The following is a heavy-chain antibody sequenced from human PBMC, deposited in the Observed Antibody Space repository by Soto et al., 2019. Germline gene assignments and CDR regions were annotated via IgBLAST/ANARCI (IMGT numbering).Heavy chain of an antibody. D-gene: IGHD4-17*01. V-gene: IGHV2-26*01. J-gene: IGHJ2*01. CDR1: GFSLSNARMG. Sequence: QVTLKESGLVLVKPTETLTLTCTVSGFSLSNARMGVSWIRQPPGKALEWLAHIFSNDEKSYSTSLKSRLTISKHTSKSQVVLTMTNMDPVDTATYDCARILGDYVDLRYWYFDLWGRGTLVTVSS. CDR3: ARILGDYVDLRYWYFDL. CDR2: IFSNDEK.